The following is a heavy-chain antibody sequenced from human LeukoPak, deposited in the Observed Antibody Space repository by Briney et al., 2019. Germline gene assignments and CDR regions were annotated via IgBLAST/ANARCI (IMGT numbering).Heavy chain of an antibody. CDR1: GYTFTSYY. D-gene: IGHD3-16*01. Sequence: ASVKVSCKASGYTFTSYYMHWVRQAPGQGLEWMGIINPSGGSTSYAQKFQGRVTISVDTSKKQFSLNLSSVTAADTAVYYCARARPTDNYDYVWGSSMYYFDYWGQGTLVTVSS. J-gene: IGHJ4*02. CDR2: INPSGGST. CDR3: ARARPTDNYDYVWGSSMYYFDY. V-gene: IGHV1-46*01.